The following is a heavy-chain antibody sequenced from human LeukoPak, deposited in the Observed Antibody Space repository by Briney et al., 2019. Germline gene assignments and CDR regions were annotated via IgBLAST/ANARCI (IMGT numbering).Heavy chain of an antibody. CDR3: ARDKYSSSSGPQL. CDR1: GFSFSSYR. D-gene: IGHD6-6*01. Sequence: PGGSLRLSCAASGFSFSSYRMNWVRQAPGKGLEWVSSVSNSGDYIHYADSVKGRFTISRDNAENSLYLQMHSLRAEDTALYYCARDKYSSSSGPQLWGQGTLVTVSS. J-gene: IGHJ1*01. CDR2: VSNSGDYI. V-gene: IGHV3-21*04.